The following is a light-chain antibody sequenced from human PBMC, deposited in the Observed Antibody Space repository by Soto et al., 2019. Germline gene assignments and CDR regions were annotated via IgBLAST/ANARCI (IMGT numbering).Light chain of an antibody. CDR3: AAWDDSLNGWV. V-gene: IGLV1-44*01. CDR1: SSNIGSNT. Sequence: QSVLTQPPSASGTPGQRVTISCSGSSSNIGSNTVNWYQQVPGTAPKLLISSNNQRPSGVPDRFSGSKSGTSASLAISGLQSEDEADYYCAAWDDSLNGWVFGGGTKLTVL. J-gene: IGLJ3*02. CDR2: SNN.